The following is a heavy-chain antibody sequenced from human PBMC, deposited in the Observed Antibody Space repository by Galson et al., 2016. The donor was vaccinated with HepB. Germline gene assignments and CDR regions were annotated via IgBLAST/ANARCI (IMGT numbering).Heavy chain of an antibody. J-gene: IGHJ4*02. D-gene: IGHD3-10*01. Sequence: SVRLSCAVSGFAFSSYYMNWVRQAPGKGLEWVSVIYNSGTSFYADSVKGRFTISRDNSKNTLYLQMNSLRAEDTAVYYCARGGPYYGSGSYYEYSDYWGQGTLVTVSS. CDR1: GFAFSSYY. V-gene: IGHV3-53*01. CDR3: ARGGPYYGSGSYYEYSDY. CDR2: IYNSGTS.